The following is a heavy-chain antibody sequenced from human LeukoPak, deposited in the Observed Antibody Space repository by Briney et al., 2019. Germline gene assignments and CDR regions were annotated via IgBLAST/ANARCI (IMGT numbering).Heavy chain of an antibody. CDR1: GYTLTELS. J-gene: IGHJ3*02. V-gene: IGHV1-24*01. D-gene: IGHD1-26*01. Sequence: ASVKVSCKVSGYTLTELSMHWVRQAPGKGLEWMGGFDPEDGETIYAQKFQGRVTMTEDTSTDTAYMELSSLRSEDTAVYYCATDPWGVGAHSAFDIWGQGTKLTVSS. CDR2: FDPEDGET. CDR3: ATDPWGVGAHSAFDI.